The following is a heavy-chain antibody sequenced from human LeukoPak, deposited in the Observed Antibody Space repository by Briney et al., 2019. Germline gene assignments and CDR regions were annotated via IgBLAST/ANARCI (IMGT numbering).Heavy chain of an antibody. V-gene: IGHV4-39*07. Sequence: PSETLSLTCTVSGGSISSSSYYWGWIRQPPGKGLEWIGSIYYSGSTYYNPSLKSRVTISVDTSKNQFSLNLSSVTAADTAVYYCARVSGYCSGGSCYDWFDPWGQGTLVTVSS. D-gene: IGHD2-15*01. CDR1: GGSISSSSYY. CDR3: ARVSGYCSGGSCYDWFDP. J-gene: IGHJ5*02. CDR2: IYYSGST.